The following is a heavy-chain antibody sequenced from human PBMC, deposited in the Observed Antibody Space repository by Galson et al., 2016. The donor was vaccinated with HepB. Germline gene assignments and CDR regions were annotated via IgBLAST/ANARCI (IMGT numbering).Heavy chain of an antibody. Sequence: SVKVSCKASGYIFISYGVTWVRQAPGQGLEWMGRIDPYNGNTLYAQRLQGRLTMTRDTSTSTAYMDLRSLTSDDTAVYYCARIPKPYYYDHSGPADYWGQGALVTGSS. CDR2: IDPYNGNT. CDR1: GYIFISYG. CDR3: ARIPKPYYYDHSGPADY. D-gene: IGHD3-22*01. J-gene: IGHJ4*02. V-gene: IGHV1-18*01.